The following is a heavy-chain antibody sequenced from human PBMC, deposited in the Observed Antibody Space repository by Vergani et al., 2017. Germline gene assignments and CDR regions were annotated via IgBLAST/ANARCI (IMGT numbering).Heavy chain of an antibody. CDR2: ISSSGSH. J-gene: IGHJ3*01. D-gene: IGHD5-18*01. Sequence: QLQLQESGPGLVKPSETLSLSCRVSGDSISRSHYYWGFIRQPPGKGLDGNGSISSSGSHYYNPTLKSRLAFSVDKSKNLFSLSLKSVTATDTGMYYCARPVGPSAIAYGYHVWGRGTMVTVS. V-gene: IGHV4-39*02. CDR1: GDSISRSHYY. CDR3: ARPVGPSAIAYGYHV.